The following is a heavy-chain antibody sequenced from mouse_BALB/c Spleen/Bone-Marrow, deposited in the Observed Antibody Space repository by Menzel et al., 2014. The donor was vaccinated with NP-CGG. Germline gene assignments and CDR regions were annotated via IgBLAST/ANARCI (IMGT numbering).Heavy chain of an antibody. CDR3: XXXXXXXXX. CDR1: GFSLTSYG. Sequence: VMLVESGPGLXAPSQSLSITCTVSGFSLTSYGVHWVRQPPGKGLEWLGVIWAGGSTNYNSALMSRLSISKDNSKSQVFLEMXXXQTDDTAIYYXXXXXXXXXXWGQGTTLTXSS. V-gene: IGHV2-9*02. CDR2: IWAGGST. J-gene: IGHJ2*01.